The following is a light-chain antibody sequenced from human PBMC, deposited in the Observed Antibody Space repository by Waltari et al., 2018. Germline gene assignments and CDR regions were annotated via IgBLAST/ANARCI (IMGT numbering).Light chain of an antibody. CDR1: QSVGNR. J-gene: IGKJ5*01. V-gene: IGKV3-15*01. CDR2: GAS. CDR3: QQYNNWPPKIT. Sequence: EIVMTQSPATLSMSPGERATLSCRASQSVGNRLAWYQQKPGPSPRLLIYGASTRATGIPARFSGSGSGTEFTLTISSLQSEDFALYYCQQYNNWPPKITFGQGTRLEIK.